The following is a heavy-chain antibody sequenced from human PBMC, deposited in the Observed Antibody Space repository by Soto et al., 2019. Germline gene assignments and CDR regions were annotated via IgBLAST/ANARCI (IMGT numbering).Heavy chain of an antibody. Sequence: KASETLSLTCSVSGDSISTVDYFWAWVRQPPGQALEYIGYIYKSATTYYNPSFESRVAISLDTSKSQFSLNVTSLTAADTAVYFCARGRYCLTGTCFPNWFDSWGQGTLVTVSS. J-gene: IGHJ5*01. CDR1: GDSISTVDYF. V-gene: IGHV4-30-4*01. D-gene: IGHD2-15*01. CDR2: IYKSATT. CDR3: ARGRYCLTGTCFPNWFDS.